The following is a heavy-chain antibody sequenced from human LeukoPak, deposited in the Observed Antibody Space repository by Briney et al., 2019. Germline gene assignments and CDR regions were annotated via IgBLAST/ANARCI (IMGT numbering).Heavy chain of an antibody. V-gene: IGHV3-23*01. CDR1: GFTFSSYG. CDR3: AKSKSAGFYFDY. Sequence: GGSLRLSCAASGFTFSSYGMSWVRQAPGKGLEWVSAINSGGSTYYADSVKGRFTISRDNSKNTLYLQMNSLRAEDTAVYYCAKSKSAGFYFDYWGQGTLVTVSS. CDR2: INSGGST. J-gene: IGHJ4*02. D-gene: IGHD4-11*01.